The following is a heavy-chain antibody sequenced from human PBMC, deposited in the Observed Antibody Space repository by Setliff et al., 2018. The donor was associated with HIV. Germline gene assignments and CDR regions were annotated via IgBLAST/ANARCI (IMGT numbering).Heavy chain of an antibody. Sequence: ETLSLSCAASGFTFTHAWMSWVRQAPGKGLEWVGRIKSRADGGTTDYAAPVKGRFTISRDDSKNTLYLQMHSLKTEDTAVYYCTSLRGSSGWYRDYWGQGTLVTVSS. J-gene: IGHJ4*02. V-gene: IGHV3-15*01. CDR3: TSLRGSSGWYRDY. D-gene: IGHD6-19*01. CDR2: IKSRADGGTT. CDR1: GFTFTHAW.